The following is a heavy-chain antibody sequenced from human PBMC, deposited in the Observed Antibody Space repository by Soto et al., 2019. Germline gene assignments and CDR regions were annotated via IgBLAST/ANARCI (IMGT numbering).Heavy chain of an antibody. CDR3: GRGAAPPLLRFQGEMDV. CDR2: IIPIFGTA. D-gene: IGHD3-16*01. V-gene: IGHV1-69*01. Sequence: QVQLVQSGAEVKKPGSSVKVSCKASGGTFSSYAISWVRQAPGQGLEWMGGIIPIFGTANYAQKFQGRVTITGDETTSTAYMERSSLRSEDTAGYYGGRGAAPPLLRFQGEMDVWGQGTTVTVSS. J-gene: IGHJ6*02. CDR1: GGTFSSYA.